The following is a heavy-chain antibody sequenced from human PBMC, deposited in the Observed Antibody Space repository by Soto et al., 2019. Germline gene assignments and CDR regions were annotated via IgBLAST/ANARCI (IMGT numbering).Heavy chain of an antibody. V-gene: IGHV4-61*01. CDR1: GGSVSSGSYD. CDR3: ARGIEGWYQGRYYYGMDG. CDR2: IYYSGST. D-gene: IGHD6-19*01. Sequence: QVQLQESGPGLVKPSETLSLTCTVSGGSVSSGSYDWSWIRQPPGKGLEWIGYIYYSGSTNYNPSLKSRVTISVDTSKNQFALTLSSVTAADTAVYYCARGIEGWYQGRYYYGMDGWGQGTTVTVSS. J-gene: IGHJ6*02.